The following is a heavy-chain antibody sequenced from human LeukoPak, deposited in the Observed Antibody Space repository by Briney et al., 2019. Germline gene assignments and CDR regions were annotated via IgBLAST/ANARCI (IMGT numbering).Heavy chain of an antibody. CDR1: GFTFGIFW. J-gene: IGHJ6*02. Sequence: PGGSLRLSCAASGFTFGIFWMSWVRQAPGKGLEWVANIKLDGSEKYYVDSVKGRFTISRDNAKNSLYLQMNSLRAEDTAVYYCARMVFAPHGMDVWGQGTTVTVSS. CDR3: ARMVFAPHGMDV. V-gene: IGHV3-7*05. D-gene: IGHD2-8*01. CDR2: IKLDGSEK.